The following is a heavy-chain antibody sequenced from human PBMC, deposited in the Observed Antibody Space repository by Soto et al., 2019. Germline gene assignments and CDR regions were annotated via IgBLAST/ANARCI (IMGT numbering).Heavy chain of an antibody. D-gene: IGHD6-13*01. CDR3: SRASIAAAPYHYYGMDV. CDR1: GFTFSSYW. V-gene: IGHV3-74*01. J-gene: IGHJ6*02. Sequence: GGSLRLSCAASGFTFSSYWMHWVRQAPGKGLVWVSRINSDGSSTSYADSVKGRFTISRDNAKNTLYLQMNSLRAEDTAVYYCSRASIAAAPYHYYGMDVWGQGTTVTVSS. CDR2: INSDGSST.